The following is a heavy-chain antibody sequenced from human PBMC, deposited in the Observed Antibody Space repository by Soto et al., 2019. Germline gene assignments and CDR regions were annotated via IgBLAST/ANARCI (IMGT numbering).Heavy chain of an antibody. Sequence: ASVKVSCKVSGYTLTELSMHWVRQAPGKGLEWMGGFDPEDGETIYAQKFQGRVTMTEDTSTDTAYMELSSLRSEDTAVYYCATLHRDYYYDSSGSPTNWFDPWGQGTLVTVSS. CDR3: ATLHRDYYYDSSGSPTNWFDP. J-gene: IGHJ5*02. CDR1: GYTLTELS. D-gene: IGHD3-22*01. V-gene: IGHV1-24*01. CDR2: FDPEDGET.